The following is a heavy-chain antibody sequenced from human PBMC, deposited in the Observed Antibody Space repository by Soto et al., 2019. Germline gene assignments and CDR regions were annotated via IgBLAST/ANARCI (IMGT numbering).Heavy chain of an antibody. CDR1: GGSISSGGYY. CDR3: ARHYYYDSSGYPYWYFDL. CDR2: IYYSGST. V-gene: IGHV4-39*01. J-gene: IGHJ2*01. D-gene: IGHD3-22*01. Sequence: PSETLSLTCTVSGGSISSGGYYWSWIRQHPGKGLEWIGYIYYSGSTYYNPSLKSRVTISVDTSKNQFSLKLSSVTAADTAVYYCARHYYYDSSGYPYWYFDLWGRGTLVTVSS.